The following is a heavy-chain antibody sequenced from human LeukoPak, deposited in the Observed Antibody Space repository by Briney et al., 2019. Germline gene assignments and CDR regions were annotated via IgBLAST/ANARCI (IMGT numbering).Heavy chain of an antibody. CDR1: GYTFTSYA. CDR2: INAGNGNT. D-gene: IGHD6-19*01. V-gene: IGHV1-3*01. J-gene: IGHJ3*02. CDR3: AADSSGWSDAFDI. Sequence: ASVKVSCKASGYTFTSYAMHWVRQAPGQRLEWMGWINAGNGNTKYSQKFQGRVTITRDTSASTAYMELGSLRSEDTAVYYCAADSSGWSDAFDIWGQGTMVTVSS.